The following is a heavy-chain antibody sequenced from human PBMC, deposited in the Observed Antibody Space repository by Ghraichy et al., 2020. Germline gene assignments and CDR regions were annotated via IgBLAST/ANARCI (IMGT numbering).Heavy chain of an antibody. J-gene: IGHJ6*02. D-gene: IGHD3-22*01. Sequence: SETLSLTCTVSGGSISRYYWNWIRQPPGKGLEWIGNIYYSGSTNYNPSLKSRVTISVDTSKNQFSLKLSSVTAADTAKYYCARSYDSSGYYYYAMDVWDQGATVTVSS. CDR2: IYYSGST. CDR3: ARSYDSSGYYYYAMDV. CDR1: GGSISRYY. V-gene: IGHV4-59*01.